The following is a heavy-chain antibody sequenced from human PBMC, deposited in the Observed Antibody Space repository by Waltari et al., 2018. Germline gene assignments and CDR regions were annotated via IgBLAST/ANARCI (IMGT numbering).Heavy chain of an antibody. CDR2: IYYSGIT. Sequence: QVQLQESGPGLVKPSETLSLTCTVSGGSISSYYWSWIRQPPGKGLEWIGYIYYSGITNYNPSLKSRVTISVDTSKNQFSLKLSSVTAADTAVYYCARRGVTILNNWFDPWGQGTLVTVSS. D-gene: IGHD3-3*01. CDR1: GGSISSYY. J-gene: IGHJ5*02. CDR3: ARRGVTILNNWFDP. V-gene: IGHV4-59*01.